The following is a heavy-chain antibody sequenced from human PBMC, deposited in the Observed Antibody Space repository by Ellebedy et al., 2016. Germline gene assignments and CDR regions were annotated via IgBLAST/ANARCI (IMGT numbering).Heavy chain of an antibody. CDR1: GYTLTELS. Sequence: SCXVSGYTLTELSMHWVRQAPGKGLEWVAVISYDGSNKYYADSVKGRFTISRDNSKNTLYLQMNSLRAEDTAVYYCARGSSGFDPWGQGTLVTVSS. CDR2: ISYDGSNK. CDR3: ARGSSGFDP. J-gene: IGHJ5*02. D-gene: IGHD3-22*01. V-gene: IGHV3-30-3*01.